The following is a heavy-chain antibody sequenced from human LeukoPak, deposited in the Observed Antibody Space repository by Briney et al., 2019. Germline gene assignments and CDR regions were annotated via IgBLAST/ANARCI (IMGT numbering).Heavy chain of an antibody. Sequence: GGSLRLSCAASGVTFSSYAMSWVRQAPGKGLEWVSVISGSGGSTYYADSVKGRFTISRDNAKNTLYLQMNSLRAEDTAVYYCANGMIRGVGVYWGQGTLVIVSS. J-gene: IGHJ4*02. CDR3: ANGMIRGVGVY. CDR2: ISGSGGST. D-gene: IGHD3-10*01. CDR1: GVTFSSYA. V-gene: IGHV3-23*01.